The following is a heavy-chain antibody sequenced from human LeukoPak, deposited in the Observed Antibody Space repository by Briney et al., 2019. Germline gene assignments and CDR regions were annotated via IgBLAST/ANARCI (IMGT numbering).Heavy chain of an antibody. CDR3: ARDKQQQLEGYYYYYYMDV. V-gene: IGHV1-46*01. J-gene: IGHJ6*03. CDR1: GYTFTSYY. D-gene: IGHD6-13*01. Sequence: GASVKVSCKASGYTFTSYYMHWVRQAPGQGLEWMGIINPSGGSTSYAQKFQGRVTMTRDMSTSTVYMELSCLRSEDTAVYYCARDKQQQLEGYYYYYYMDVWGKGTTVTVSS. CDR2: INPSGGST.